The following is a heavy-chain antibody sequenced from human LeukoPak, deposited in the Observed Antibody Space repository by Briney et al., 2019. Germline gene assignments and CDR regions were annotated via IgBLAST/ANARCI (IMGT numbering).Heavy chain of an antibody. V-gene: IGHV4-59*01. CDR3: ARGCDYDILTGYSHDAFDI. CDR1: GGSISSYY. Sequence: SETLSLTCTVSGGSISSYYWSWIRQPPGKGLEWIGYIYYSGSTNYNPSLKSRVTISVDTFKNQFSLKLSSVTAADTAVYYCARGCDYDILTGYSHDAFDIWGQGTMVTVSS. CDR2: IYYSGST. D-gene: IGHD3-9*01. J-gene: IGHJ3*02.